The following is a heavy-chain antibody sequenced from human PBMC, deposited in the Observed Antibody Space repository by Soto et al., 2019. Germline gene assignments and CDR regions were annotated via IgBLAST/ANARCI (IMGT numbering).Heavy chain of an antibody. Sequence: GSLRLSCAASGFTFSSYSMNWVRQAPGKGLEWVSSISSSSSYIYYADSVKGRFTISRDNAKNSLYLQMNSLRAEDTAVYYCAREGSSGWSFDYWGQGTLVTVSS. V-gene: IGHV3-21*01. J-gene: IGHJ4*02. CDR2: ISSSSSYI. CDR3: AREGSSGWSFDY. D-gene: IGHD6-19*01. CDR1: GFTFSSYS.